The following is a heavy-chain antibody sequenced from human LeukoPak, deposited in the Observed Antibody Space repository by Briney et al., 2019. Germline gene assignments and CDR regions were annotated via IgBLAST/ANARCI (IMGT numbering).Heavy chain of an antibody. Sequence: GGSLRLSCAASGFVFSAYSMNWVRQAPGKGLEWVSYISTTSSAIKYADSVKGRFTISRDNAKNSLYLQMNSLRAEDTAVYYCARDGYYYDSSGYQNDYWGQGTLVTVSS. V-gene: IGHV3-48*04. J-gene: IGHJ4*02. CDR1: GFVFSAYS. D-gene: IGHD3-22*01. CDR2: ISTTSSAI. CDR3: ARDGYYYDSSGYQNDY.